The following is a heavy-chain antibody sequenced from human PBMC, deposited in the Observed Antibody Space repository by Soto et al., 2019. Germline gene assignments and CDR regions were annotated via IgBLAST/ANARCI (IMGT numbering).Heavy chain of an antibody. Sequence: GSLGLSCPSAGFTFCDYYMSWIRQAPGKGLEWLSYISPGSSHPAYADAVKGRFTISRDNARRSLSLQMNSLTVDDTAIYYCQRGGGGGVFDHWGEGNMLTVPS. J-gene: IGHJ4*02. D-gene: IGHD2-15*01. CDR1: GFTFCDYY. CDR2: ISPGSSHP. V-gene: IGHV3-11*06. CDR3: QRGGGGGVFDH.